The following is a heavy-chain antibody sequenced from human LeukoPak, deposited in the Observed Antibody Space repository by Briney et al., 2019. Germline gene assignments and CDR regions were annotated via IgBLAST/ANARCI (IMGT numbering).Heavy chain of an antibody. CDR3: ARARGAMGKYYFDY. J-gene: IGHJ4*02. CDR1: GFTFSSYG. V-gene: IGHV3-33*01. CDR2: IWYDGSNK. D-gene: IGHD3-16*01. Sequence: GGSLRLSCAASGFTFSSYGMHWVRQAPGKGLEWVAVIWYDGSNKYYADSVKGRFTISRDNSKNTLYLQMNSLRAEDTAVYYCARARGAMGKYYFDYWGQGTLVTVSS.